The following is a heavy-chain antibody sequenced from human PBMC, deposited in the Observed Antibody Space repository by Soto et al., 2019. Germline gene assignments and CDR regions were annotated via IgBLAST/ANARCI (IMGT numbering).Heavy chain of an antibody. V-gene: IGHV3-53*01. CDR2: IYSGGST. CDR3: VREPQLTSVTAFDY. D-gene: IGHD4-17*01. Sequence: GGSLRLSCAASGFTVSSNYMSWVRQAPGKGLEWVSVIYSGGSTYYADSVKGRFTISRHNSKNSLHLQMTSLRTEDTAVYYCVREPQLTSVTAFDYWGQGTLVTVSS. J-gene: IGHJ4*02. CDR1: GFTVSSNY.